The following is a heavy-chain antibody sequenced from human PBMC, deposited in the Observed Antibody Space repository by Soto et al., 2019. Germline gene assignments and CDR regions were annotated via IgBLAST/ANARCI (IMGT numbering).Heavy chain of an antibody. D-gene: IGHD3-16*02. J-gene: IGHJ6*02. CDR1: GYTFTSYY. Sequence: ASVKVSCKASGYTFTSYYMHWVRQAPGQGLEWMGIINPSGGSTSYAQKFQGRVTMTGDKSTSTAYMELSSLRSEDTAVYYCAGGDYVWGSYRQNPPTYYYYYYGMDVWGQGTTVTVSS. V-gene: IGHV1-46*01. CDR2: INPSGGST. CDR3: AGGDYVWGSYRQNPPTYYYYYYGMDV.